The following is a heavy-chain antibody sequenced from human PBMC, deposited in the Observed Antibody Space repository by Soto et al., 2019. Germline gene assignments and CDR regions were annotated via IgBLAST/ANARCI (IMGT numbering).Heavy chain of an antibody. D-gene: IGHD6-19*01. J-gene: IGHJ4*02. CDR3: ARDPSVAVAAN. CDR2: ISSSSSYM. V-gene: IGHV3-21*01. Sequence: EVQLVESGGGLVKPGGSLRLSCAASGFTFSSYSMNWVRQAPGKGLEWVSSISSSSSYMYYADSVKGRFTISRDNAKNSLYLQMNSLRAEDTAVYYCARDPSVAVAANWGQGTLVTVSS. CDR1: GFTFSSYS.